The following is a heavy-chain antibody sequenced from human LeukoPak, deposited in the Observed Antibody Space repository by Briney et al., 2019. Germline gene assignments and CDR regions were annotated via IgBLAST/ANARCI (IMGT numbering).Heavy chain of an antibody. CDR3: ARAPQGGSSWFDY. CDR1: GYTFTSYG. J-gene: IGHJ4*02. V-gene: IGHV1-46*01. Sequence: ASVKVSCKASGYTFTSYGISWVRQAPGQGLEWMGIINPSGGSTSYAQKFQGRVTMTRDTSTSTVYMELSSLRSEDTAVYYCARAPQGGSSWFDYWGQGTLVTVSS. CDR2: INPSGGST. D-gene: IGHD6-13*01.